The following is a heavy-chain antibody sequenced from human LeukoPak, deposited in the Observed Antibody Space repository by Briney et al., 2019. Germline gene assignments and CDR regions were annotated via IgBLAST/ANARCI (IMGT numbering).Heavy chain of an antibody. D-gene: IGHD1-26*01. J-gene: IGHJ4*02. CDR1: GASISSSTYY. Sequence: TSETLSLTCTVSGASISSSTYYWGWLRQPPGKGLEWIGTIYYSGNTYYNPSLKSRVTISVDTSKNQFSLKLSSVTAADTAVYYCAGGSYSFLYFDYWGQGTLVTVSS. CDR2: IYYSGNT. V-gene: IGHV4-39*07. CDR3: AGGSYSFLYFDY.